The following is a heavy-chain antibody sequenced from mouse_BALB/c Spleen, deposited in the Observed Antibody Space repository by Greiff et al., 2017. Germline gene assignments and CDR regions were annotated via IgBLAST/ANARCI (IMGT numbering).Heavy chain of an antibody. J-gene: IGHJ4*01. Sequence: VQLQQPGAELVKPGASVKLSCKASGYTFTSYWMHWVKQRPGQGLEWIGEIDPSDSYTNYNQKFKGKATLTVDKSSSTAYMQLSSLTSEDSAVYYCARRGNYRSAMDYWGQGTSVTVSS. CDR1: GYTFTSYW. D-gene: IGHD2-1*01. CDR3: ARRGNYRSAMDY. V-gene: IGHV1-69*02. CDR2: IDPSDSYT.